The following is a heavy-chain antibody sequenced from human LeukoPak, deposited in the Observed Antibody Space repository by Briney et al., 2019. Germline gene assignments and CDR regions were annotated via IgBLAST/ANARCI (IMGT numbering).Heavy chain of an antibody. J-gene: IGHJ4*02. CDR1: GFSFTNVW. D-gene: IGHD3-16*01. CDR3: TTGIDYGGGY. V-gene: IGHV3-15*07. CDR2: IKNKEEGEKT. Sequence: MPGGSLRLSCAVSGFSFTNVWMNWVRQAPGRGLEWVGRIKNKEEGEKTDYAAPVKGGFTISRDDSKATLFLQMNSLKMEDTAIYYCTTGIDYGGGYWGQGTLVSVSS.